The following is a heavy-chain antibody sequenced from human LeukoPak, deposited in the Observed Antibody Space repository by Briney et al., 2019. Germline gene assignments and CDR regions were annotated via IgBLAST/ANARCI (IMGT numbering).Heavy chain of an antibody. D-gene: IGHD3-22*01. J-gene: IGHJ4*02. Sequence: PGGSLRLSCAASGFTCSGYAMTWFRQAPGKGLEWVSAISGSGGSTYYADSVKGRFTISRDNSKNTLYLQMNSLRAEDTAVYYCAKDDITTEYFDYTRQGTLVTVSS. CDR2: ISGSGGST. CDR1: GFTCSGYA. CDR3: AKDDITTEYFDY. V-gene: IGHV3-23*01.